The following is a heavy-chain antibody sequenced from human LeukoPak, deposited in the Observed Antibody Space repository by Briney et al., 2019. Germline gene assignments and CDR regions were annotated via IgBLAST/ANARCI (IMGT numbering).Heavy chain of an antibody. CDR3: ERGVVGATTPFDS. V-gene: IGHV3-74*01. D-gene: IGHD1-26*01. J-gene: IGHJ4*02. CDR1: GFTFSSYW. CDR2: IKSDGSST. Sequence: GGSLRLSCAASGFTFSSYWMHWVRQVPGKGLVLLARIKSDGSSTSYADSVKGRFTISRDNAKNTLYLQMNSLRAEDTAVYSCERGVVGATTPFDSWGQGTLVTVSS.